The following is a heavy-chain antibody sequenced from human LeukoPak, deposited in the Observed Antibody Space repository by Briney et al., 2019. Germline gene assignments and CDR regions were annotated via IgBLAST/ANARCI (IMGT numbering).Heavy chain of an antibody. V-gene: IGHV1-24*01. J-gene: IGHJ4*02. Sequence: ASVKVSCKASGYTFTSYYMHWVRQAPGKGPEWMGGFDPEDGETVYAQRFQGRVTMTEDTSTDTAYMELSSLRSEDTAVYYCATGSLRLGEFSLGYWGQGTLVTVSS. CDR3: ATGSLRLGEFSLGY. CDR1: GYTFTSYY. D-gene: IGHD3-16*02. CDR2: FDPEDGET.